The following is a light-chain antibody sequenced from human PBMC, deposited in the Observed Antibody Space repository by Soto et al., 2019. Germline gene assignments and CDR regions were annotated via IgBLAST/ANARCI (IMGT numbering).Light chain of an antibody. J-gene: IGLJ2*01. Sequence: QSVLTQPPSESXXPGQRVTISCSGSRSNIGSNTVNWYQQLPGTAPKFLIYSNNQRPSGVPKRFSGSKSGTSASLAISGLQSEDEADYYCATWDDSLNGHVVFGGGTKLTVL. V-gene: IGLV1-44*01. CDR1: RSNIGSNT. CDR3: ATWDDSLNGHVV. CDR2: SNN.